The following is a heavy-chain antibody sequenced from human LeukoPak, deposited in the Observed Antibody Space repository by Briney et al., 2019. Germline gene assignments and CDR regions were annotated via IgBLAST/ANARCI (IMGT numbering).Heavy chain of an antibody. CDR2: VSAGNTNS. V-gene: IGHV1-3*01. Sequence: ASVKVSCKTSGYMFTPHHIHWMRQAPGQRLEWLGWVSAGNTNSEYSQKFQGKIIITRDTSASTSYMELSSIRSEDTAVYYCAMSVEMAAIPSFDYWGQGTLLTVSS. D-gene: IGHD5-24*01. CDR3: AMSVEMAAIPSFDY. J-gene: IGHJ4*02. CDR1: GYMFTPHH.